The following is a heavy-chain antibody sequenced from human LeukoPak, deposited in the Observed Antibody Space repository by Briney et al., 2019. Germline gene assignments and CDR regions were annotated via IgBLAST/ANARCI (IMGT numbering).Heavy chain of an antibody. CDR2: INPSGGST. Sequence: ASVKVSCKASGYTFTSYYMHWVRQAPGQGLEWMGIINPSGGSTSHAQKFQGRVTMTRNTSINTAYMELSSLRSEDTAVYYCARALQYFDYWGQGTLVTVSS. V-gene: IGHV1-46*01. CDR1: GYTFTSYY. J-gene: IGHJ4*02. CDR3: ARALQYFDY. D-gene: IGHD4-11*01.